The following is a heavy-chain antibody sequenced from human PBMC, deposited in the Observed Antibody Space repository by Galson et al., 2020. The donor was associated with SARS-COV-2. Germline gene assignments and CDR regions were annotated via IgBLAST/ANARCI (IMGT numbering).Heavy chain of an antibody. Sequence: SGPTLVKPTQTLTLTCTVSGFSLITTGMRVSWIRQPPGKALEWLARIDWDDDKFYSTSLKTRLTISKDTSKNQVVLTMTNMDPVDTTTYYCARDAGRTAAKGGGYFDYWGQGTLGTVSS. CDR2: IDWDDDK. D-gene: IGHD2-15*01. CDR1: GFSLITTGMR. CDR3: ARDAGRTAAKGGGYFDY. J-gene: IGHJ4*01. V-gene: IGHV2-70*04.